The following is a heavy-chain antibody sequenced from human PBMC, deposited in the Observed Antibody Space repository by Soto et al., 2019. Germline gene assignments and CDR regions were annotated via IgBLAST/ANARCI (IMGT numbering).Heavy chain of an antibody. J-gene: IGHJ3*02. V-gene: IGHV3-30*18. D-gene: IGHD6-13*01. CDR3: AKDPTIAPRWALDI. Sequence: QVQLVESGGGVVQPGRSLRLSCAASGFTFSSYGMHWVRQAPGKGPEWVAVISADGSKKHYADNVKGRFTISRDDAKNTLYLQMNSLRADDTALYYCAKDPTIAPRWALDIWGQGTLVTVSS. CDR1: GFTFSSYG. CDR2: ISADGSKK.